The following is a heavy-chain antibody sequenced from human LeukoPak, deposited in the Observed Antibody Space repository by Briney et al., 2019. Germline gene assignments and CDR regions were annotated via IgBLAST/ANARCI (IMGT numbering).Heavy chain of an antibody. CDR3: ASSSRVAAAKNWFDP. Sequence: SVKVSCKASGGTFSSYAISWVRQAPGQGLEWMGGIIPIFGTANYAQKFQGRVTITADESTSAAYMELSSLRSEDTAVYYCASSSRVAAAKNWFDPWGQGTLVTVSS. J-gene: IGHJ5*02. CDR1: GGTFSSYA. CDR2: IIPIFGTA. V-gene: IGHV1-69*13. D-gene: IGHD6-13*01.